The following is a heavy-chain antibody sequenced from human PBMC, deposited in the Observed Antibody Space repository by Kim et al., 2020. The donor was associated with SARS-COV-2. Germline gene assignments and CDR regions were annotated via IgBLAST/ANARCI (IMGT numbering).Heavy chain of an antibody. V-gene: IGHV5-10-1*01. D-gene: IGHD2-15*01. Sequence: TNYSTSFQGHVTISADKSISTAYLQWSSLKASDTAMYYCARLGGGGYFDYWGQGTLVTVSS. CDR2: T. CDR3: ARLGGGGYFDY. J-gene: IGHJ4*02.